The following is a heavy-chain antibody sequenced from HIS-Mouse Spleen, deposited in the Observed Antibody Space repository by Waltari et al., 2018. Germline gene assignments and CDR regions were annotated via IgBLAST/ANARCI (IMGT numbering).Heavy chain of an antibody. CDR2: INSDGSST. CDR3: ARDLELDAFDI. J-gene: IGHJ3*02. V-gene: IGHV3-74*01. CDR1: GFPFSTYW. Sequence: EVHLVESGGGLVQPGGSLRLPCAAAGFPFSTYWMHWVRQAPGKGLVWVSRINSDGSSTSYADSVKGRFTISRDNAKNTLYLQMNSLRAEDTAVYYCARDLELDAFDIWGQGTMVTVSS. D-gene: IGHD1-1*01.